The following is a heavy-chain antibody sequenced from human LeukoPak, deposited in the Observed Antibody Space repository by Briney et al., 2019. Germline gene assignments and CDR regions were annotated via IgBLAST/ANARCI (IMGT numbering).Heavy chain of an antibody. Sequence: SETLSLTCTVSGGSISSYYWSWIRQPPGKGVEWIGYIYYSGSTNYNPSLKSRVTISADTSKNQFSLKLSSVTAADMGVYYCARFEGYDFLTGYAYYFDYWGQGTLVTVSS. CDR1: GGSISSYY. D-gene: IGHD3-9*01. J-gene: IGHJ4*02. CDR2: IYYSGST. CDR3: ARFEGYDFLTGYAYYFDY. V-gene: IGHV4-59*01.